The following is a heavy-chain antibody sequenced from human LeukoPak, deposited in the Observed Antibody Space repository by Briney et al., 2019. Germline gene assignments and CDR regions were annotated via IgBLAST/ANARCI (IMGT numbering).Heavy chain of an antibody. CDR2: ISSSSSYI. Sequence: GGSLRLSCAASEFTFSSYSMNWVRQAPGKGLEWVSSISSSSSYIYYADSVKGRFTISRDNAKNSLYLQMNSLRAEDTAVYYCASHKGDYYGSGIFDYWGQGTLVTVSS. V-gene: IGHV3-21*01. CDR3: ASHKGDYYGSGIFDY. J-gene: IGHJ4*02. D-gene: IGHD3-10*01. CDR1: EFTFSSYS.